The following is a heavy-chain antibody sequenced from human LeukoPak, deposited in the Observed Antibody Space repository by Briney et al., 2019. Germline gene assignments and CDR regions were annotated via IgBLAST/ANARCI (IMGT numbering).Heavy chain of an antibody. D-gene: IGHD3-22*01. CDR2: IYYSGST. Sequence: SETLSLTCSVSGGSISSSNYYWGWIRQSPGKGLEWIGNIYYSGSTYYNPSLQSRVTISVDTSKNQFSLKLSSVTAADTAVYYCARHNPRYYYDSSGYYCDAFDIWGQGTMVTVSS. V-gene: IGHV4-39*01. J-gene: IGHJ3*02. CDR3: ARHNPRYYYDSSGYYCDAFDI. CDR1: GGSISSSNYY.